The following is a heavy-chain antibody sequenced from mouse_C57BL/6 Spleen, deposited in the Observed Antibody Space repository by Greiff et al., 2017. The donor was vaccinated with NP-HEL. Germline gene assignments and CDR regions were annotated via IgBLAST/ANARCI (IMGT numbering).Heavy chain of an antibody. Sequence: VQLQQSGPELVKPGASVKISCKASGYSFTDYNMKWVKQSNGKSLEWIGEINPNYGTTSYNQKFKGKATLTVDQSSIKAYMHLNSLTSEDSAVYNCARGYSSGPLYAKDYWGQGTSVTFAS. D-gene: IGHD3-2*02. CDR2: INPNYGTT. CDR3: ARGYSSGPLYAKDY. V-gene: IGHV1-39*01. CDR1: GYSFTDYN. J-gene: IGHJ4*01.